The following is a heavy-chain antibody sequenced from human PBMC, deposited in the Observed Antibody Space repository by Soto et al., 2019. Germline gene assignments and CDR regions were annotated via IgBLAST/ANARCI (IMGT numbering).Heavy chain of an antibody. Sequence: GGSLRLSCAASGFTFSSYGMHWVRQAPGKGLEWVAVISYDGSNKYYADSVKGRLTISRDNSKNTLYLQMNSLRAEDTAVYYCAKSGLDGDSLYYYMDVWGKGTTVTVSS. V-gene: IGHV3-30*18. D-gene: IGHD4-17*01. CDR2: ISYDGSNK. J-gene: IGHJ6*03. CDR1: GFTFSSYG. CDR3: AKSGLDGDSLYYYMDV.